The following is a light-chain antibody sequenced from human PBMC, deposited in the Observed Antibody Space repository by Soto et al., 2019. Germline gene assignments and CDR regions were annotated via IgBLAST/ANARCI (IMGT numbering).Light chain of an antibody. CDR1: QSVHNF. V-gene: IGKV3-11*01. CDR2: GAS. CDR3: QQRSNWPPIT. J-gene: IGKJ5*01. Sequence: EVVLTQFPATLSLSPGDRAALSCKASQSVHNFLAWYQQRPGQAPRLLIYGASNRAAGITDRFSGSGSGTDFTLTINSLEPEDFAVYYCQQRSNWPPITVGQGTRMDIK.